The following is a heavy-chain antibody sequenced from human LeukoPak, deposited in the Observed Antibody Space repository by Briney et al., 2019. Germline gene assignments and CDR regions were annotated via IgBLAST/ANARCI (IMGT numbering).Heavy chain of an antibody. CDR3: ARQVGSSRIDY. V-gene: IGHV4-59*08. CDR1: GGSITTYY. J-gene: IGHJ4*02. D-gene: IGHD1-26*01. CDR2: IYPGGTT. Sequence: SETLSLTCTVSGGSITTYYWSWIRQSPGKGLEWIGYIYPGGTTSYNPSLTSRVTISLDRSRSQFSLKLSSVTAADTAVYYCARQVGSSRIDYWGQGTLVTVSS.